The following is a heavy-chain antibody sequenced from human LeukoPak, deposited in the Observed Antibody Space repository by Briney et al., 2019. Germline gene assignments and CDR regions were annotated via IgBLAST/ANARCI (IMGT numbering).Heavy chain of an antibody. J-gene: IGHJ3*01. CDR2: TYYTSKWNT. CDR1: GDSVSTSGVA. CDR3: ARGPASAFDV. Sequence: SQTLSLSCAISGDSVSTSGVAGNWDRQSPSRGLEWLGRTYYTSKWNTDYAVSVKSRIVVNPDTSKNQFSLQLNSVTSEDTAVYYCARGPASAFDVWGQGTMVTASS. V-gene: IGHV6-1*01. D-gene: IGHD6-25*01.